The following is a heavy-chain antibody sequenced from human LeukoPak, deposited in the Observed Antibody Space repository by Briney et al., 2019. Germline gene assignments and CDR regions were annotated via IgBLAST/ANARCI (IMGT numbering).Heavy chain of an antibody. V-gene: IGHV3-11*05. CDR1: GFTFSDYY. Sequence: GGSLRLSCAASGFTFSDYYMSWIRQAPGKGLEWVSYISSSSSYTNYADSVKGLFTISRDNAKNSLYLQMNSLRAEDTAVYYCARDALITMVRGVIPYYFDYWGQGTLVTVSS. J-gene: IGHJ4*02. D-gene: IGHD3-10*01. CDR3: ARDALITMVRGVIPYYFDY. CDR2: ISSSSSYT.